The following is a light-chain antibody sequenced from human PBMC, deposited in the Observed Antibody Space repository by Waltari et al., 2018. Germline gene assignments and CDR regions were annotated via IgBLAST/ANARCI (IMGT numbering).Light chain of an antibody. CDR2: DVS. Sequence: QSALTQPASVSGSPGQSITISCTGTSSDLGGYNYVSWYQQHPGKAPKLMIYDVSTRPSGVSDRFSGSKSGNTASLTISGLQAEDEADYYCSSYTSSNYVFGTGTKVTVL. V-gene: IGLV2-14*03. CDR1: SSDLGGYNY. J-gene: IGLJ1*01. CDR3: SSYTSSNYV.